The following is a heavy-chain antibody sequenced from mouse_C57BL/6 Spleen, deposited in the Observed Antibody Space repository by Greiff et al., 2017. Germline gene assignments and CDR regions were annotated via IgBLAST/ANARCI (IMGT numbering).Heavy chain of an antibody. J-gene: IGHJ3*01. CDR1: GYTFTSYG. D-gene: IGHD2-14*01. Sequence: VQLQQPGAELVKPGASVKLSCKASGYTFTSYGMHWVKQRPGQGLEWIGMIHPNSGSTNYNEKFKSKATLTVDKSSSTAYMQLSRLTSEDSAVYACESGAGYDLAWFAYWGQGTLVTVSA. CDR2: IHPNSGST. V-gene: IGHV1-64*01. CDR3: ESGAGYDLAWFAY.